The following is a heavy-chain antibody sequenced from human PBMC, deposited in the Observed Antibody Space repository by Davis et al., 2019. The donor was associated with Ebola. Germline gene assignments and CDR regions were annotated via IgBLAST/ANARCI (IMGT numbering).Heavy chain of an antibody. CDR2: INPSGGST. CDR3: AGGVGATTLFDY. CDR1: GGTFTSYY. J-gene: IGHJ4*02. V-gene: IGHV1-46*01. Sequence: ASVKVSCKASGGTFTSYYMHWVRQAPGQGLEWMGLINPSGGSTSYAQKFQGRVTMTRDTSTSTVYMELSSLRSEDTAVYYCAGGVGATTLFDYWGQGTLVTVSS. D-gene: IGHD1-26*01.